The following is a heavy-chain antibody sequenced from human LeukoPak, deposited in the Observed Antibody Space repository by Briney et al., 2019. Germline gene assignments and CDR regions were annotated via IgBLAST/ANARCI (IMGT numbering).Heavy chain of an antibody. CDR1: GYSISSGYY. J-gene: IGHJ4*02. Sequence: PSETLSLTCTVSGYSISSGYYWGWIRQPPGQGLEWIGSIYHSGSTYYNPSLKSRVTISVDTSKNQFSLKLSSVTAADTAVYYCARFSRIVVEVDYWGQGTLVTVSS. D-gene: IGHD2-21*01. CDR3: ARFSRIVVEVDY. V-gene: IGHV4-38-2*02. CDR2: IYHSGST.